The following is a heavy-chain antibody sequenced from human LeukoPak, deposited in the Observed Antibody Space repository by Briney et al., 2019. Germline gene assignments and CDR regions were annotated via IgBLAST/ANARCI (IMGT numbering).Heavy chain of an antibody. J-gene: IGHJ4*02. V-gene: IGHV4-34*01. CDR3: ARGSISARHDFWSSYGFFAY. CDR1: GGSFSGYY. Sequence: SETLSLTCAVYGGSFSGYYWSWIRQPPGKGLEWIGEINHSGSTNYNPSLKSRVTISVDTSKNQFSLKLSSVTAADTAVYYCARGSISARHDFWSSYGFFAYWGQGTLVTVSS. D-gene: IGHD3-3*01. CDR2: INHSGST.